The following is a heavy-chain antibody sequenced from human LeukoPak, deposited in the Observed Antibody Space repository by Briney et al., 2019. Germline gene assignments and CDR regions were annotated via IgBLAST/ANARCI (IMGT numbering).Heavy chain of an antibody. V-gene: IGHV3-74*01. D-gene: IGHD3-3*01. Sequence: GGSLRLSRAASGFTFRSNWMHWVRQVPGKGLVWVSRINTDGRSTGYADSVKGRFTISRDNAENTLYLQMNSLRAEDTAIYYCARGKGGSGYSIDYWGQGTLVTVSS. CDR2: INTDGRST. CDR3: ARGKGGSGYSIDY. J-gene: IGHJ4*02. CDR1: GFTFRSNW.